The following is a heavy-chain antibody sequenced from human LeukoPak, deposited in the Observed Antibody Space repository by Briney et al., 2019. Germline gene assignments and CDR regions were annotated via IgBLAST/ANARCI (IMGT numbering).Heavy chain of an antibody. J-gene: IGHJ4*02. CDR3: ARDLPFED. CDR1: GYTFTNYH. V-gene: IGHV1-2*06. D-gene: IGHD2/OR15-2a*01. CDR2: IYPSSGGT. Sequence: ASVKVSCKASGYTFTNYHMHWVRQAPGQGPEWMGRIYPSSGGTNYAQKFQGRITFTTDTSINTAYMELSRLRFDDTAVYYCARDLPFEDWGQGTLVTVSS.